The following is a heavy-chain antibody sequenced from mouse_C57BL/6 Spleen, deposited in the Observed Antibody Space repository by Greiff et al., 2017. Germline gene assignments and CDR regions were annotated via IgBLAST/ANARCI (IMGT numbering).Heavy chain of an antibody. J-gene: IGHJ4*01. V-gene: IGHV1-80*01. D-gene: IGHD1-2*01. CDR1: GYAFSSYW. CDR2: IYPGDGDT. Sequence: QVQLQQSGAELVKPGASVKISCKASGYAFSSYWMNWVKQRPGKGLEWLGQIYPGDGDTNYNGKFKGKATLTADQSSSTAYMQRSSLTSEDSAVYFCARANYGAMDYWGQGTSVTVSS. CDR3: ARANYGAMDY.